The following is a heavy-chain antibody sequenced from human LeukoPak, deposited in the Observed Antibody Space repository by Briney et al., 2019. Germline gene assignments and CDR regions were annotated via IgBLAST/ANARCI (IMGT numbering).Heavy chain of an antibody. CDR2: IYYSGST. CDR3: ARVSSSGWSTYYYYYMDV. D-gene: IGHD6-19*01. J-gene: IGHJ6*03. Sequence: SETLSLTCTVSGGSISSYYWSWIRQPPGKGLEWIGYIYYSGSTNYNPSLKSRVTISVDTSKNQFSLKLSSVTAADTAVYYCARVSSSGWSTYYYYYMDVWGKGTTVTISS. V-gene: IGHV4-59*01. CDR1: GGSISSYY.